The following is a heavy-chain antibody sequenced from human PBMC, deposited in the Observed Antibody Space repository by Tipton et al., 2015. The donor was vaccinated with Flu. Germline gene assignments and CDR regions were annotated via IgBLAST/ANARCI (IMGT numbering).Heavy chain of an antibody. J-gene: IGHJ4*02. D-gene: IGHD3-16*01. CDR1: GGSIGSSTYY. CDR2: LYDSGIT. V-gene: IGHV4-39*07. Sequence: TLYLTCTVFGGSIGSSTYYWGWIRQPPGKGLEWIGSLYDSGITYYNPSLKSRVTISLDTSKNQFSLKLISVTAADTAVYYCARSSSAYDYVWGGSYYFDFWGQGTLVTVSS. CDR3: ARSSSAYDYVWGGSYYFDF.